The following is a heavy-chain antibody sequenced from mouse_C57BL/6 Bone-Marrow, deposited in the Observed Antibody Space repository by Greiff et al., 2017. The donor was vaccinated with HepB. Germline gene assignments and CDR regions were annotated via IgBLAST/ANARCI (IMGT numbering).Heavy chain of an antibody. CDR2: ITHSGET. CDR3: AGDSPIYYYGSSYVGYAMDY. V-gene: IGHV12-3*01. J-gene: IGHJ4*01. D-gene: IGHD1-1*01. CDR1: GFPITSGYY. Sequence: KLVESGPGLVKPSQSLFLTCSITGFPITSGYYWIWIRQSPGKPLEWMGYITHSGETFYNPSLQSPISITRETSKNQFFLQLNSVTTEDTAMYYCAGDSPIYYYGSSYVGYAMDYWGQGTSVTVSS.